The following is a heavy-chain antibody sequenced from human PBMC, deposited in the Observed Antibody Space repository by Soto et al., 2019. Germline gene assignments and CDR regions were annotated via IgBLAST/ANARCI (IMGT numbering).Heavy chain of an antibody. CDR3: ARYDNRYCSSTSCYNFDY. J-gene: IGHJ4*02. Sequence: SQTLSLTCAISGDSVSSNSAAWNWIRQSPSRGLEWLGRTYYRSEWYTDYAVSVKSRITINPHTSKNPFSLQLNSVTPEDTAVYYCARYDNRYCSSTSCYNFDYWGQGTLVTVSS. CDR1: GDSVSSNSAA. CDR2: TYYRSEWYT. D-gene: IGHD2-2*02. V-gene: IGHV6-1*01.